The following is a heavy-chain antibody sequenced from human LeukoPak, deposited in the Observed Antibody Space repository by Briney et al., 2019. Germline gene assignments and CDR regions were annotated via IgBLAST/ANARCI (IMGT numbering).Heavy chain of an antibody. J-gene: IGHJ4*02. V-gene: IGHV1-18*01. CDR3: ARHIPVSGQSLYYFDH. CDR2: ISPYSGVT. D-gene: IGHD6-19*01. CDR1: GYSFTTYG. Sequence: GASVKVSCTASGYSFTTYGISWVRQAPGQGLEWVGWISPYSGVTKYIEALQGRATLTTDTSTNTAYMELRSLRSDDTAVYYCARHIPVSGQSLYYFDHWGQGTLLTVSS.